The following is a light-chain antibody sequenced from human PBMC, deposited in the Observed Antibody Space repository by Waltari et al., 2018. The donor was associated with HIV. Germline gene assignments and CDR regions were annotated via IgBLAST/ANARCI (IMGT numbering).Light chain of an antibody. J-gene: IGKJ1*01. CDR1: QSVLHTSNSKNF. Sequence: DLVMTQSPDSLVVSLGARATIKCKSSQSVLHTSNSKNFLAWYQQKSGQAPRLIIYWASTRESGVPARFSGSGSGTNFTLTINNLQSEDVAVYYCQQYHVTPPTFGQGT. CDR3: QQYHVTPPT. CDR2: WAS. V-gene: IGKV4-1*01.